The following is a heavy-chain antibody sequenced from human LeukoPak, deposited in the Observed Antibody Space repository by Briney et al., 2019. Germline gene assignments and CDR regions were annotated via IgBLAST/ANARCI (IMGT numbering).Heavy chain of an antibody. J-gene: IGHJ4*02. CDR1: GFTFRSYG. CDR2: ISDVGTT. CDR3: ARENSGYDGGFDY. D-gene: IGHD5-12*01. Sequence: PGGSLRLSCTPSGFTFRSYGMSWVRQAPGKGLEWVSYISDVGTTYYADSVKGRFTISRDNAKNSLFLQMNSLRAEDTAVYFCARENSGYDGGFDYWGQGTLVTVSS. V-gene: IGHV3-48*03.